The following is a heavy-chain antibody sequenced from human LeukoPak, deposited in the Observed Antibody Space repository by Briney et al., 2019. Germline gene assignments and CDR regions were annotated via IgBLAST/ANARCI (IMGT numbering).Heavy chain of an antibody. V-gene: IGHV3-30*18. CDR1: RFTFSTYG. Sequence: GGSLRLSCAASRFTFSTYGMHWVRQAPGKGLEWVAVISYDGSNKYYADSVKGRFTISRDNSKNTLYLQMNSLRAEDTAVYYCAKDIAGTYYYGSGSYYNDYWGQGTLVTVSS. CDR2: ISYDGSNK. CDR3: AKDIAGTYYYGSGSYYNDY. D-gene: IGHD3-10*01. J-gene: IGHJ4*02.